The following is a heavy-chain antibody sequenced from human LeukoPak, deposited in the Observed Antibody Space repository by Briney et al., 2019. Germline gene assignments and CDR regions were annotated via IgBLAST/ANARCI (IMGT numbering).Heavy chain of an antibody. V-gene: IGHV4-31*03. D-gene: IGHD5-18*01. Sequence: SQTLSPTCTVSGGSISSGGYYWSWIRQHPGRGLEWIGYIYYSGSTYYNPSLKSRVTISVDTSKNQFSLKLSSVTAADTAVYYCARSNQLWPDYWGQGTLVTVSS. CDR3: ARSNQLWPDY. J-gene: IGHJ4*02. CDR2: IYYSGST. CDR1: GGSISSGGYY.